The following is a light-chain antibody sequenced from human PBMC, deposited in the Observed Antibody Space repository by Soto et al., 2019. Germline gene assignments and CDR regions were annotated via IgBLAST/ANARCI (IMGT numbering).Light chain of an antibody. CDR1: ESVSST. CDR3: QQYKNWPPRDT. CDR2: AAS. J-gene: IGKJ2*01. V-gene: IGKV3-15*01. Sequence: EIVMTQSPATLSVSPGERATLSCRASESVSSTLAWYQQKPGQAPRLLIYAASTRAIGVPARFSGSGSGTEFTLTISSLQSEDFAVYYCQQYKNWPPRDTFGQGTKLEIK.